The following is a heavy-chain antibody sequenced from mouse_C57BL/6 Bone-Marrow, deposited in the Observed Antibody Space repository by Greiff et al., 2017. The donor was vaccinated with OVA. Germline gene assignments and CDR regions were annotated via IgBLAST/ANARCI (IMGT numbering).Heavy chain of an antibody. CDR1: GFSLTSYA. V-gene: IGHV2-9-1*01. CDR3: ARKPLYYYGSSHYWYFDV. D-gene: IGHD1-1*01. Sequence: QVQLKQSGPGLVAPSQSLSITCTVSGFSLTSYAISWVRQPPGKGLEWLGVIWTGGGTNYNSALKSRLSISKDNSKSQVFLKMNSLQTDDTARYYCARKPLYYYGSSHYWYFDVWGTGTTVTVSS. CDR2: IWTGGGT. J-gene: IGHJ1*03.